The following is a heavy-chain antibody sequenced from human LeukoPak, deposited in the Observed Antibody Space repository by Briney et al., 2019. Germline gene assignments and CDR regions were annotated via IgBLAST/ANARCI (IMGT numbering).Heavy chain of an antibody. Sequence: PGGSLRLSCAASGFTFSSYAMHWVRQAPGKGLEWVAIISYDGNNIYYADSVKGRFTISRDNSKNTVYLQMNSLRAEDTAVYYCARCEGKYHLLMYFDYWGQGTLVTVSS. D-gene: IGHD2-2*01. CDR1: GFTFSSYA. J-gene: IGHJ4*02. CDR2: ISYDGNNI. V-gene: IGHV3-30-3*01. CDR3: ARCEGKYHLLMYFDY.